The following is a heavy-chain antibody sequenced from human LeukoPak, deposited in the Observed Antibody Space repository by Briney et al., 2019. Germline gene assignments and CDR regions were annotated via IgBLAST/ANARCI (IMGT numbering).Heavy chain of an antibody. CDR3: ARRIPGLIFDY. D-gene: IGHD2-21*01. V-gene: IGHV4-39*02. Sequence: SETLSLTCTVSGGSISSSSYFWGWIRQPPGKGLEWIGNIYYSGTTYYSPSLKSRVTISVDTSNKHFSLKLNSVTAADTAVYYCARRIPGLIFDYRGQGTLVTVSS. CDR1: GGSISSSSYF. J-gene: IGHJ4*02. CDR2: IYYSGTT.